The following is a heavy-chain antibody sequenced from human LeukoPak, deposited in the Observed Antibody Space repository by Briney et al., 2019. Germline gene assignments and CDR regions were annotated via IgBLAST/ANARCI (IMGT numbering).Heavy chain of an antibody. D-gene: IGHD5-12*01. CDR2: ISSSSSTI. J-gene: IGHJ4*02. CDR3: AKAIVATIHASDY. CDR1: GFTFSSYS. V-gene: IGHV3-48*01. Sequence: PGGSLRLSCAASGFTFSSYSINWVRQAPGKGLEWVSYISSSSSTIYYADSVKGRFTISRDNAKNTLYLQMNSLRAEDTAVYYCAKAIVATIHASDYWGQGTLVTVSS.